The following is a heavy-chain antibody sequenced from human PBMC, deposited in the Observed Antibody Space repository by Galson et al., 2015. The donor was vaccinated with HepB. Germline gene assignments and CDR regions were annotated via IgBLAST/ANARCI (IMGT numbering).Heavy chain of an antibody. CDR2: ISSSSSTI. CDR3: AREGSEWELHFDY. V-gene: IGHV3-48*01. D-gene: IGHD1-26*01. Sequence: SVRLSCAASGFTFSSYSMNWVRQAPGKGLEWVSYISSSSSTIYYADSVKGRFTISRDNAKNSLYLQMNSLRAEDTAVYYCAREGSEWELHFDYWGQGTLVTVSS. CDR1: GFTFSSYS. J-gene: IGHJ4*02.